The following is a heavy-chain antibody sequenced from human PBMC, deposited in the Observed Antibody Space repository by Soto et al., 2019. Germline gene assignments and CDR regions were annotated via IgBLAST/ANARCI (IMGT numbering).Heavy chain of an antibody. V-gene: IGHV1-2*02. CDR1: GYTFTGYY. CDR2: VNPNSGGT. J-gene: IGHJ5*02. CDR3: ARDFVIFGVVNHPPPHNWFDP. D-gene: IGHD3-3*02. Sequence: GASVKVSCKASGYTFTGYYMHWVRQAPGQGLEWMGWVNPNSGGTNYGQKFQGRVTITRDTSASTAYMELSSLRSEDTAVYYCARDFVIFGVVNHPPPHNWFDPWGQGTLVTVSS.